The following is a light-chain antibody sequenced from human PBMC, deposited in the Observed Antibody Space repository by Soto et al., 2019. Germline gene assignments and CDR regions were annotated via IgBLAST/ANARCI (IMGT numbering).Light chain of an antibody. CDR2: GAS. CDR1: QSVNSN. J-gene: IGKJ4*01. CDR3: QQYNKWLSLT. V-gene: IGKV3-15*01. Sequence: EIVMTQSPATLSVSPGERATLSCRASQSVNSNLAWYQQKPGQAPRLLIYGASTRATGIPARFSGSGSGTEFTLTISSLQSEDFAVYYCQQYNKWLSLTFGGGTKVEIK.